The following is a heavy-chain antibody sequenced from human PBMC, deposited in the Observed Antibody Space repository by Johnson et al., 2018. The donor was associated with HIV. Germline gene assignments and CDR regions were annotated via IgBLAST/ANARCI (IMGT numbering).Heavy chain of an antibody. J-gene: IGHJ3*02. Sequence: MLLVESGGGLVQPGGSLRLSCAASGFTFSSYAMHWVRQAPGKGLEYVSAISSNGGSTYYSNSVKGRFTISRDNSKNTLYLQMGSLRAEDMAVYYCARARGDFWSGYPAFDIWGHGTMVTVSS. V-gene: IGHV3-64*01. CDR3: ARARGDFWSGYPAFDI. CDR1: GFTFSSYA. CDR2: ISSNGGST. D-gene: IGHD3-3*01.